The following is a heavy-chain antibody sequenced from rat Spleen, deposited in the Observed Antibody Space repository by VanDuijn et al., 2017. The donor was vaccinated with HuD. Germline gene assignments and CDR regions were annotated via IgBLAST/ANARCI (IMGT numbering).Heavy chain of an antibody. J-gene: IGHJ2*01. V-gene: IGHV1-43*01. D-gene: IGHD1-6*01. CDR2: INTGSGGT. Sequence: QGQLQQSGAELSKPGSSVKISCKASGYTFTSYYISWIKQTTGQGLEYIGYINTGSGGTNYNEKFKGKATLTVDKSSSTAFMQLSSLTPDDSAVYYCARGTYYGPDYWGQGVMVTVSS. CDR1: GYTFTSYY. CDR3: ARGTYYGPDY.